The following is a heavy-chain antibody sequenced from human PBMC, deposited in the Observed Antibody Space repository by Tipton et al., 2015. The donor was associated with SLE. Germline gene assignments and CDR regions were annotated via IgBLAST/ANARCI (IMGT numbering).Heavy chain of an antibody. CDR2: ISYDGSNK. CDR3: SGELLGAFDI. D-gene: IGHD1-26*01. Sequence: SLRLSCAASGFTFISYTMHWVRQAPGKGLEWVAVISYDGSNKYYADSVKGRFTISRDNSKNTLYLQMNSLRAEDTAVYYCSGELLGAFDIWGQGTMVTVSS. CDR1: GFTFISYT. V-gene: IGHV3-30*04. J-gene: IGHJ3*02.